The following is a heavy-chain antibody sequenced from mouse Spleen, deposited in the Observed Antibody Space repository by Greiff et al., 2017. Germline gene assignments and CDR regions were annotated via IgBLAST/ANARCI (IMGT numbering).Heavy chain of an antibody. CDR3: ARDYYDYGGGYFDY. Sequence: VQVVESGPELVKPGASVKISCKASGYSFTSYYIHWVKQRPGQGLEWIGWIYPGSGNTKYNEKFKGKATLTADTSSSTAYMQLSSLTSEDSAVYYCARDYYDYGGGYFDYWGQGTTLTVSS. J-gene: IGHJ2*01. CDR2: IYPGSGNT. D-gene: IGHD2-4*01. V-gene: IGHV1-66*01. CDR1: GYSFTSYY.